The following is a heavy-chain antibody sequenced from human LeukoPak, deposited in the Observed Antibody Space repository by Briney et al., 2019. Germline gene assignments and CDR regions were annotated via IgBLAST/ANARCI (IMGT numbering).Heavy chain of an antibody. CDR1: GGSFSGYY. CDR3: ARGRYYGSGSYYNVLDLDY. D-gene: IGHD3-10*01. J-gene: IGHJ4*02. Sequence: SETLSLTCAVYGGSFSGYYWSWIRQPPGKGLEWIGEINHSGSTNYNPSLKSRVTISVDTSKNQFSLKLSSVTATDTAVYYCARGRYYGSGSYYNVLDLDYWGQGTLVTVSS. V-gene: IGHV4-34*01. CDR2: INHSGST.